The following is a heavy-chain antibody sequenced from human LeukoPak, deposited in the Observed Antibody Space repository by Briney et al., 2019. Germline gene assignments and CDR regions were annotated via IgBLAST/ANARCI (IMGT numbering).Heavy chain of an antibody. J-gene: IGHJ4*02. CDR1: GGSISSSSYY. CDR2: IYYSGST. Sequence: SETLSLTCTVSGGSISSSSYYWGWIRQPPGKGLEWIGSIYYSGSTYYNPSLKSRVTISVDMSKNQFSLKLSSVTAADTAVYYCARGYYYGSGSYYTPFGYWGQGTLVTVSS. CDR3: ARGYYYGSGSYYTPFGY. D-gene: IGHD3-10*01. V-gene: IGHV4-39*01.